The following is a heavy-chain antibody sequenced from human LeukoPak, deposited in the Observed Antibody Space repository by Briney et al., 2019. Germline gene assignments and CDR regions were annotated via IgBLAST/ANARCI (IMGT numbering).Heavy chain of an antibody. CDR2: INPDGSST. CDR1: GFTFSTSW. D-gene: IGHD2-21*02. CDR3: ARGVGGDRDY. J-gene: IGHJ4*02. Sequence: GGSLRLSCAASGFTFSTSWMHWVRQGPGKGLVWVSRINPDGSSTSPADSVKGRFTISRDNAKNTVYLQMNSLRAEDTAVYYCARGVGGDRDYWGQGTLVTVSS. V-gene: IGHV3-74*01.